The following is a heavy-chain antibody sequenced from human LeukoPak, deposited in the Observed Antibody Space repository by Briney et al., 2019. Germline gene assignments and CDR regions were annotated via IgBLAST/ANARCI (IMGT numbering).Heavy chain of an antibody. CDR2: ISDDGSIE. Sequence: GRSLRLSCAASGFTFSNYALNWVRQAPGKGLEWVAVISDDGSIEYYADSLRGRFTISRDNSKNTVFLQMSSLRVEDTAVYYCVRDQRGGYYDSSGYYYNPPADTFDIWGQGTMVTVSS. V-gene: IGHV3-30-3*01. J-gene: IGHJ3*02. CDR3: VRDQRGGYYDSSGYYYNPPADTFDI. D-gene: IGHD3-22*01. CDR1: GFTFSNYA.